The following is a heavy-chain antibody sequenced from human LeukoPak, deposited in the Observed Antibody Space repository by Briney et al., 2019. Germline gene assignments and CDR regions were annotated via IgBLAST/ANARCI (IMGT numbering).Heavy chain of an antibody. CDR3: ARGRTAMASFDY. J-gene: IGHJ4*02. CDR2: MYHSGSI. D-gene: IGHD5-18*01. CDR1: GYSISSGYY. V-gene: IGHV4-38-2*02. Sequence: SETLSLTCTVSGYSISSGYYWGWIRQPPGKGLEWIGSMYHSGSIYYNPSLKSRVTMSIDTSKNQFSLKLSSVTAADTAVYYCARGRTAMASFDYWGQGTLVTVSS.